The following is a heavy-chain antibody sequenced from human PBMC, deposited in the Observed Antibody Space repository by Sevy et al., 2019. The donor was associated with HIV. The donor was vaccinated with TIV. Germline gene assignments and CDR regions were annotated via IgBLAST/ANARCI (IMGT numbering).Heavy chain of an antibody. CDR1: GFTFSRNG. CDR3: AKESVSWYLDF. CDR2: ISYDGDSK. J-gene: IGHJ4*02. V-gene: IGHV3-30*18. Sequence: GGSLRLSCAASGFTFSRNGMHWVHQVPGKGLEWVALISYDGDSKNYADSVKGRFTISRDNSKNTVYLHMNSLRSEDTAVYYCAKESVSWYLDFWGQGTLVTVSS. D-gene: IGHD6-13*01.